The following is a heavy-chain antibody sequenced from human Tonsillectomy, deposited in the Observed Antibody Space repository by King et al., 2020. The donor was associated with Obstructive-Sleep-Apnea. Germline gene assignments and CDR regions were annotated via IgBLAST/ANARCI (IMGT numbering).Heavy chain of an antibody. CDR2: ISWNGGTI. CDR3: ATLPPVVRGVVDYFDY. D-gene: IGHD3-10*01. V-gene: IGHV3-9*01. Sequence: VQLVESGGGLVQPGRSLRLSCAASGFIFDDYAMHWVRQAPGKGLEWVAGISWNGGTIGYVDSVKGRFSISRDNAKNSLYLQMNSLRRDDTAVYYCATLPPVVRGVVDYFDYWGQGTLVTVSS. CDR1: GFIFDDYA. J-gene: IGHJ4*02.